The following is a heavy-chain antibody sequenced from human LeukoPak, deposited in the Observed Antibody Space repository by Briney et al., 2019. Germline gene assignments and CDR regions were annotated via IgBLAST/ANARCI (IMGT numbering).Heavy chain of an antibody. J-gene: IGHJ4*02. D-gene: IGHD6-19*01. V-gene: IGHV3-23*01. Sequence: GGSLRLSCAASGFTFSSYAMSWVRQAPGKGLEWVSAISGSGGSTYYADSVKGRFTISRDNSKNTLYLQMNSLRAEDTAVYYCAREASSEYSSGWYFDYWGQGTLVTVPS. CDR3: AREASSEYSSGWYFDY. CDR2: ISGSGGST. CDR1: GFTFSSYA.